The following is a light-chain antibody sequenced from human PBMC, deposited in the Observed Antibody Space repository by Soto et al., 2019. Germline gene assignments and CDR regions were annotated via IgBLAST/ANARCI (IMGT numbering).Light chain of an antibody. CDR2: GAS. CDR1: QSVSSN. CDR3: QQYNNWPPTNT. J-gene: IGKJ2*01. Sequence: EIVTTQSPATLSASPGERATLSCTASQSVSSNLAWYQQKPGQAPRLLIYGASTRATGIPARFSGSGSGTEFTLSISSLQSEDFAVYYCQQYNNWPPTNTFGQGAKLEIK. V-gene: IGKV3-15*01.